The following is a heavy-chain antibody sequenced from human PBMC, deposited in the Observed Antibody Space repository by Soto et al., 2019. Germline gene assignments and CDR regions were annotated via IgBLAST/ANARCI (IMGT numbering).Heavy chain of an antibody. Sequence: ASVKVSCKASGYTFTSYAMHWVRQAPGQRLEWMGWINAGNGNTKYSQKFQGRVTITRDTSASTAYMELSSLRSEDTAVHYCARRRYPNWFDPWGQGTLVSVSS. CDR3: ARRRYPNWFDP. J-gene: IGHJ5*02. CDR1: GYTFTSYA. CDR2: INAGNGNT. V-gene: IGHV1-3*01. D-gene: IGHD2-2*02.